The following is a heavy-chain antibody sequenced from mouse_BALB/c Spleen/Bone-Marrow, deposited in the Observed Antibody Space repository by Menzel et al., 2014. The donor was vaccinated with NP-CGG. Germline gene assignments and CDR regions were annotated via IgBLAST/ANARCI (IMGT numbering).Heavy chain of an antibody. CDR1: GFDFSRYW. J-gene: IGHJ3*01. D-gene: IGHD2-3*01. CDR2: INPDSGTI. V-gene: IGHV4-1*02. CDR3: ARLGYYGGFAY. Sequence: EVQVVESGGGLVQPGGSLKLSCAASGFDFSRYWMSWVRQAPGKGLQWIGEINPDSGTINYTPSLKDKFIISRDNAKNTLYLQMSKVRSEDTALYYCARLGYYGGFAYWGQGTLVTVSA.